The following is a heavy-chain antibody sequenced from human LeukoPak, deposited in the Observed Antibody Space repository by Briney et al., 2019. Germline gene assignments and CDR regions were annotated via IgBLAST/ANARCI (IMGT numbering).Heavy chain of an antibody. Sequence: SETLSLTCAVYGGSFSGYYWSWIRQPPGKGLEWIGEINHSGSTNYNPSLKSRVTISVDTSKNQFSLKLSSVTAADTAVYYCATYSSGWYLYWGQGTLVTVSS. D-gene: IGHD6-19*01. CDR1: GGSFSGYY. J-gene: IGHJ4*02. V-gene: IGHV4-34*01. CDR2: INHSGST. CDR3: ATYSSGWYLY.